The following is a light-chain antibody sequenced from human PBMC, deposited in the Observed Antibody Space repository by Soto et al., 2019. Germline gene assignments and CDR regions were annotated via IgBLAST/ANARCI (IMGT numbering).Light chain of an antibody. CDR1: QSVSSN. J-gene: IGKJ1*01. CDR3: QQYINWPQT. V-gene: IGKV3-15*01. Sequence: EIVMTQSPATLSVSPGERATLSCRASQSVSSNLAWYQQKRGQAPRLLIYGASTRATGIPARFSGSGSGTEFTLTISSLQSEDFAVYYCQQYINWPQTFGQGTKVESK. CDR2: GAS.